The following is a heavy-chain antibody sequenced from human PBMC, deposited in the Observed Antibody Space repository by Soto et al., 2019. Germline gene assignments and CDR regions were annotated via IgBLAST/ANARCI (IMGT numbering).Heavy chain of an antibody. Sequence: QVHLVQSGAEVKKPGASVKVSCKGSGYAFTTYGITWVREAPGQGLEWMGWISAHNGNTNYAQKLQGRVTVTRDTSTSTAYMELRSLRSDDTAVYYCARGRYGDYWGQGALVTVSS. CDR3: ARGRYGDY. D-gene: IGHD1-1*01. J-gene: IGHJ4*02. V-gene: IGHV1-18*01. CDR2: ISAHNGNT. CDR1: GYAFTTYG.